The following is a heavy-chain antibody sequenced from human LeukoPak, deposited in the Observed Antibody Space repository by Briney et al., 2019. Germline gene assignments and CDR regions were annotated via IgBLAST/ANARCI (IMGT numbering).Heavy chain of an antibody. J-gene: IGHJ4*02. Sequence: ASVKVSCKASGYTFTGYYMHWVRQAPGQGLEWMGWINPNSGGTNYAQKFQGRVTMTRDTSISTAYMELSRLRSDDTAVYYCARGLPYYDFWSGYSGFDYWGQGTLVTVSS. CDR1: GYTFTGYY. CDR3: ARGLPYYDFWSGYSGFDY. V-gene: IGHV1-2*02. CDR2: INPNSGGT. D-gene: IGHD3-3*01.